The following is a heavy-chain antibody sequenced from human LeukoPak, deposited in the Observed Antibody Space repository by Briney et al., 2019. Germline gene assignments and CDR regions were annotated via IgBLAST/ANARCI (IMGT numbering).Heavy chain of an antibody. CDR1: GFTFSSYA. D-gene: IGHD1-7*01. J-gene: IGHJ5*02. CDR2: ISYDGSNK. CDR3: AKDRPVAGTTRVGGHGLPGS. Sequence: GRSLRLSCAASGFTFSSYAMHWVRQAPGKGLEWVAVISYDGSNKYYADSVKGRFTISRDNSKNTLYLQMNSLRAEDTAVYYCAKDRPVAGTTRVGGHGLPGSWGQGTLVTVSS. V-gene: IGHV3-30*04.